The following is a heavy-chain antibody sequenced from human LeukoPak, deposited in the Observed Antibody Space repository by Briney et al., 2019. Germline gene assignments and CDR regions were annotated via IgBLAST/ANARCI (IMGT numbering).Heavy chain of an antibody. CDR3: ARAERYVDSLSSSGGLLEYKFDH. CDR1: GYSLSSGFY. J-gene: IGHJ4*02. Sequence: SETLSLTCSVSGYSLSSGFYWAWIRQSPGKGLEWIGNIYHSGNTYQSPSLKSRATMSVDAYKNEFSLRLTSVTAADTAVYYCARAERYVDSLSSSGGLLEYKFDHWGQGTLVTVSS. D-gene: IGHD3-9*01. CDR2: IYHSGNT. V-gene: IGHV4-38-2*02.